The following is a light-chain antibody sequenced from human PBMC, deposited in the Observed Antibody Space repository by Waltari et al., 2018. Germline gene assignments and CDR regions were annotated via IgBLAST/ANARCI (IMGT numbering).Light chain of an antibody. J-gene: IGKJ1*01. CDR2: KVS. CDR3: MQATNWPLT. CDR1: QSLVHSDGFTY. Sequence: DVVLSQPPLSLPVTLGQPASIYCRSSQSLVHSDGFTYLNWLQQRPGQSPRRLIYKVSRRDSGVPDRFSGSGSGTDFTLKISRVEAEDVGVYYCMQATNWPLTFGQGTKVEIK. V-gene: IGKV2-30*02.